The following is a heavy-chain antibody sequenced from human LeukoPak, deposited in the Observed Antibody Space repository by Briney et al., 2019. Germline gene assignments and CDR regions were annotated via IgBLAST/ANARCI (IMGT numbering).Heavy chain of an antibody. J-gene: IGHJ6*04. CDR2: ISSRSTYI. Sequence: KPGGSLRLSCAASGFTFSNYSMNWVRQAPGKGLEWVSSISSRSTYIYHADSVKGRFTISRDNAKNSLFLQMNSLRAEDTAVYFCAKSTRAVMAMMDVWGKGTTVTVSS. CDR1: GFTFSNYS. CDR3: AKSTRAVMAMMDV. V-gene: IGHV3-21*01. D-gene: IGHD3-16*01.